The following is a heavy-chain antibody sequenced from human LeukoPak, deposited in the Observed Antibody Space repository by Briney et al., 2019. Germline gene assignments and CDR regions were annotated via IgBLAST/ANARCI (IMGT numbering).Heavy chain of an antibody. CDR1: GGSISSYY. CDR2: IYYSGST. J-gene: IGHJ4*02. Sequence: SETLSLTCTVSGGSISSYYWSWIRQPPGKGLEWIGYIYYSGSTNYNPSLKSRVTLSVDTSKNQFSLKLSSVTAADTAFYYCARLSSHGWFDFWGQGTLVTVSS. V-gene: IGHV4-59*01. D-gene: IGHD6-19*01. CDR3: ARLSSHGWFDF.